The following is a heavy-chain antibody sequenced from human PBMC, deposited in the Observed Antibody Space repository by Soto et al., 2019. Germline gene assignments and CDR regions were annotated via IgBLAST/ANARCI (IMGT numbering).Heavy chain of an antibody. CDR1: GFYISSYY. CDR2: IYYSGST. J-gene: IGHJ4*02. V-gene: IGHV4-59*01. CDR3: ARGHDLSLDY. Sequence: SETLSLTCPVSGFYISSYYWSWIRQPPGKGLEWIGYIYYSGSTNYNPSLKSRVTISVDTSKNQFSLKLSSVTAADTAVYYCARGHDLSLDYWGQGTLVTVSS.